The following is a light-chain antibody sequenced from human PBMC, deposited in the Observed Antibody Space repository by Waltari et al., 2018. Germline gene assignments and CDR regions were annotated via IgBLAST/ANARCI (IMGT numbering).Light chain of an antibody. CDR2: KAS. CDR3: LQYDIYWA. V-gene: IGKV1-5*03. J-gene: IGKJ1*01. CDR1: QHINSW. Sequence: DIQMTQSPSTLSASVGDRVTITCRASQHINSWLAWYQQKPGKAPKLLIYKASSLQTGVPSRFSGSGSGTEFTLTISSLQPDDFATYFCLQYDIYWAFGQGTKVEVK.